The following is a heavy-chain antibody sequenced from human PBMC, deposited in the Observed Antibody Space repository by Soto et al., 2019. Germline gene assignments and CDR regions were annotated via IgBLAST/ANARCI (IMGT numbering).Heavy chain of an antibody. Sequence: PSETLSLTCTVSGGSISSSSYYWGWIRQPPGKGLEWIGSIYYSGSTYYNPSLKSRVTISVDTSKNQFSLKLSSVTAADTAVYYCARHKDILTGYYRNNWFDPWGQGTLVTV. CDR2: IYYSGST. V-gene: IGHV4-39*01. D-gene: IGHD3-9*01. CDR1: GGSISSSSYY. J-gene: IGHJ5*02. CDR3: ARHKDILTGYYRNNWFDP.